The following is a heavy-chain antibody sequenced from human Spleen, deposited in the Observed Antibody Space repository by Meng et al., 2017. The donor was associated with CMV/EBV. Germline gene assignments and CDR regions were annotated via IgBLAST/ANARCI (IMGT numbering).Heavy chain of an antibody. Sequence: GGSLRLSCAASGFTFTTFWMTWVRQAPGKGLEWVANIKEDGSGQWYVDSVKGRFTISRDNVKKSVYLQMNSLRAEDTAVYYCVRYANSQYGMDVWGQGTTVTVSS. J-gene: IGHJ6*02. V-gene: IGHV3-7*01. CDR1: GFTFTTFW. CDR3: VRYANSQYGMDV. CDR2: IKEDGSGQ. D-gene: IGHD2-21*01.